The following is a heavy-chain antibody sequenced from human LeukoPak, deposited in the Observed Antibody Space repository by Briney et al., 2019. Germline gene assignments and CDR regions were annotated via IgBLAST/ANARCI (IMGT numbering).Heavy chain of an antibody. CDR3: ATTPSSGSFPYYFDY. V-gene: IGHV3-30*14. Sequence: GGSLRLSCAASGFTFSHYALHWVRQAPGKGLEWVAIISYDGSNKYYADSVKGRFTISRDNSKNTLYLQMNSLRTEDTAVYSCATTPSSGSFPYYFDYWGQGTLVTVSS. J-gene: IGHJ4*02. CDR1: GFTFSHYA. CDR2: ISYDGSNK. D-gene: IGHD1-26*01.